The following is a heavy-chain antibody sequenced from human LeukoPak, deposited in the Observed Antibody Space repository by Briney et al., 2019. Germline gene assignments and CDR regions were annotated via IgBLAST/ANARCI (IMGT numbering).Heavy chain of an antibody. J-gene: IGHJ5*01. Sequence: QTGGSLRLSCAASEFIFSNYWMHWVRQAPGKGLVWVSRINSDGNFTSYADSVKGRFTISRDNAKNTLYLQMNSLRAEDTAIYYCARVQVLGTYDWFDSWGQGTLVTVSS. CDR1: EFIFSNYW. V-gene: IGHV3-74*01. CDR2: INSDGNFT. D-gene: IGHD4/OR15-4a*01. CDR3: ARVQVLGTYDWFDS.